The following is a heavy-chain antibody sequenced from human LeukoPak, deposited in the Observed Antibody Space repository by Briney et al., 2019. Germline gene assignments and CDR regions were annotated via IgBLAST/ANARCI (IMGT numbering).Heavy chain of an antibody. CDR3: ARHREEQWACYFDY. D-gene: IGHD6-19*01. CDR1: GYSISSGYY. CDR2: IYHSGST. J-gene: IGHJ4*02. Sequence: SETLSLTCDVSGYSISSGYYWGWIRQPPGKGLEWIGSIYHSGSTYYNPSLKNRVTMSLDTSKNHFSLKLSSVSAADTAVYYCARHREEQWACYFDYWGQGTLVTVSS. V-gene: IGHV4-38-2*01.